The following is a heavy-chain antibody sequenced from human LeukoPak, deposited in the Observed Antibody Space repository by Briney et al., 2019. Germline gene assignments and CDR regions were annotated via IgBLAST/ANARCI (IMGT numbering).Heavy chain of an antibody. CDR1: GFTVSSNY. CDR3: ARDERHSGYDRLFLGY. J-gene: IGHJ4*02. D-gene: IGHD5-12*01. Sequence: GGSLRLSCAASGFTVSSNYMSWVRQAPGKGLEWVSVIYSGGSTYYADSVKGRFTISRDNSKNTLYLQMNSLRAEDTAVYYCARDERHSGYDRLFLGYWGQGTLVTVSS. V-gene: IGHV3-53*01. CDR2: IYSGGST.